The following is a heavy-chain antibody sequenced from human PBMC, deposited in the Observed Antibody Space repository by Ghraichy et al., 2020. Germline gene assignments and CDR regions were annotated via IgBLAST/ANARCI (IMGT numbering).Heavy chain of an antibody. CDR3: ARGPIGPIFGVVITEYYFDY. CDR1: GFTFSSYA. D-gene: IGHD3-3*01. J-gene: IGHJ4*02. Sequence: ETLSLTCAASGFTFSSYAMHWVRQAPGKGLEYVSAISSNGGSTYYANSVKGRFTISRDNSKNTLYLQMGSLRAEDMAVYYCARGPIGPIFGVVITEYYFDYWGQGTLVTVSS. CDR2: ISSNGGST. V-gene: IGHV3-64*01.